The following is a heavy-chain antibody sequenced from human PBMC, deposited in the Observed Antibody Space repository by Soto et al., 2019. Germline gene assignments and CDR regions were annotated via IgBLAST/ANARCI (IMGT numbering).Heavy chain of an antibody. J-gene: IGHJ4*02. D-gene: IGHD3-22*01. Sequence: SGPTLVNPTQTLTLTCTFSGFSLRTSGVGVGWIRQPPGKALEWLALIYWNDDKRYSPSLKSRLTITKDTSKNQVVLTMTTMDPVDTATYYCAPVYDSSGSFDYWGQGTLVTVSS. V-gene: IGHV2-5*01. CDR3: APVYDSSGSFDY. CDR2: IYWNDDK. CDR1: GFSLRTSGVG.